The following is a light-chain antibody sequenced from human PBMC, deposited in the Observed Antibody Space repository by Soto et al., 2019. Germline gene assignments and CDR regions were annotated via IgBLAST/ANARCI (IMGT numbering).Light chain of an antibody. CDR1: QGINNY. Sequence: DIQMTQSPSSLSASVGDRVTITCRASQGINNYLNWYHQKPGKAPKLLLYAASSLQSGVPSRFSGSGSGTDFTLTISILQPEDSASYFCQQSIIAPLTFGGGTKVEIK. V-gene: IGKV1-39*01. CDR3: QQSIIAPLT. CDR2: AAS. J-gene: IGKJ4*01.